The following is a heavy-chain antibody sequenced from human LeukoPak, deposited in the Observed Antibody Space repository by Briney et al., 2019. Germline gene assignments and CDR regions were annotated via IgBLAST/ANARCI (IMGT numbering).Heavy chain of an antibody. Sequence: GGSLRLSCAASGFTVSTNYMSWVRQAPGKGLEWVSVIYSGGSTYYADFVKGRFTISRDNSKNTVYLQMKSLRAEDTAVYYCAREDALDYWGQGTLVTVSS. V-gene: IGHV3-53*01. CDR3: AREDALDY. CDR1: GFTVSTNY. CDR2: IYSGGST. J-gene: IGHJ4*02. D-gene: IGHD3-16*01.